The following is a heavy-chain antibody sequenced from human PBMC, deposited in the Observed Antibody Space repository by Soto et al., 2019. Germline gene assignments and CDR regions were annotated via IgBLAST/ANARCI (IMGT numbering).Heavy chain of an antibody. D-gene: IGHD2-15*01. CDR2: IYHSGST. Sequence: SETLSLTCAVTGGSISSGGYSWSWIRQPPGKGLEWIGYIYHSGSTYYNPSLKSRVTISVDRSKNQFSLKLSSVTAADTAVYYCARGQVVAAQHWGQGTLVTVS. J-gene: IGHJ4*02. CDR3: ARGQVVAAQH. V-gene: IGHV4-30-2*01. CDR1: GGSISSGGYS.